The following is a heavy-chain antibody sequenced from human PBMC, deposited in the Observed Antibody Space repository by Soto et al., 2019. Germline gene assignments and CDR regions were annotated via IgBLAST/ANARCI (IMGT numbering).Heavy chain of an antibody. V-gene: IGHV3-33*01. J-gene: IGHJ3*02. CDR2: IWYDGSNK. CDR1: GFTFSSYG. CDR3: ARSGGGSYEDAFDI. Sequence: PGGSLRLSCAASGFTFSSYGMHWVRQAPGKGLEWVAVIWYDGSNKYYADSVKGRFTISRDNSKNTLYLQMNSLRAEDTAVYYCARSGGGSYEDAFDIWGQGTMVTVSS. D-gene: IGHD1-26*01.